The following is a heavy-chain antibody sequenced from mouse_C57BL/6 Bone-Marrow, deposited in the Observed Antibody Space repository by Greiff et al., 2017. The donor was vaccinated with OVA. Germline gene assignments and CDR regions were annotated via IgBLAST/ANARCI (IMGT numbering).Heavy chain of an antibody. CDR2: INPNNGGT. V-gene: IGHV1-18*01. CDR1: GYTFTDYN. Sequence: VQLQQSGPELVKPGASVKIPCKASGYTFTDYNMDWVKQSHGKSLEWIGDINPNNGGTIYNQKFKGKATLTVDKSSSTDYMELRSLTSEDTAVYYCARRLGSLTFDDWGQGTTLTVSS. D-gene: IGHD1-1*01. CDR3: ARRLGSLTFDD. J-gene: IGHJ2*01.